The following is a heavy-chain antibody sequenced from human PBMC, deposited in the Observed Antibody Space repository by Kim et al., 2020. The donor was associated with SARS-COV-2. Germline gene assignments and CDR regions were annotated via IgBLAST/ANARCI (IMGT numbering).Heavy chain of an antibody. CDR2: IYYSGST. V-gene: IGHV4-30-4*01. CDR3: ARGPMDTAMGPRDY. CDR1: GGSISSGDYY. D-gene: IGHD5-18*01. Sequence: SETLSLTCTVSGGSISSGDYYWSWIRQPPGKGLEWIGYIYYSGSTYYNPSLKSRVTISVDTSKNQFSLKLSSVTAADTAVYYCARGPMDTAMGPRDYWGQGTLVTVSS. J-gene: IGHJ4*02.